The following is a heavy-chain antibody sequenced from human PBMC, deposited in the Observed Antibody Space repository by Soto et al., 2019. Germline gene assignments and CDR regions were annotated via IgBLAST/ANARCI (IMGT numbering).Heavy chain of an antibody. J-gene: IGHJ4*02. CDR1: GFTFSSYG. CDR3: AKGVFYYDSSGSIPREFDY. CDR2: ISYDGSNK. V-gene: IGHV3-30*18. D-gene: IGHD3-22*01. Sequence: PGGSLRLSCAASGFTFSSYGMHWVRQAPGKGLEWVAVISYDGSNKYYADSVKGRFTISRDNSKNTLYLQMNSLRAEDTAVYYCAKGVFYYDSSGSIPREFDYWGQGTLVTV.